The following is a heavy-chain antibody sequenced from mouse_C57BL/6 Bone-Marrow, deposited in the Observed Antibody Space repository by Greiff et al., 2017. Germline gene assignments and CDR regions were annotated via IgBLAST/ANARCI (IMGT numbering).Heavy chain of an antibody. D-gene: IGHD2-3*01. CDR1: GFTFSSYA. CDR3: ARGGYEFAY. J-gene: IGHJ3*01. Sequence: VKLVASGGGLVKPGGSLKLSCAASGFTFSSYAMSWVRQTPEKRLEWVATISDGGSYTYYPDNVKGRFTISRDNAKNNLYLQMSHLKSEDAAMYYCARGGYEFAYWGQGTLVTVSA. CDR2: ISDGGSYT. V-gene: IGHV5-4*03.